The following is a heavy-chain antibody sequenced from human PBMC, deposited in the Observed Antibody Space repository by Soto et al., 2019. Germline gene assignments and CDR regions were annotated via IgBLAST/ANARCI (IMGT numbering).Heavy chain of an antibody. V-gene: IGHV4-59*08. CDR1: GDSIRSYY. CDR2: IYYSGST. D-gene: IGHD3-16*02. Sequence: SETLSLTCTVSGDSIRSYYWSWVRQPPGKGLEWIGYIYYSGSTNYNPSLKSRVTISVDTSKNQFSLKLSSVTAADTAVYYCARQLGYDYIWGSYRYNHFDYWGQGTLVTVSS. CDR3: ARQLGYDYIWGSYRYNHFDY. J-gene: IGHJ4*02.